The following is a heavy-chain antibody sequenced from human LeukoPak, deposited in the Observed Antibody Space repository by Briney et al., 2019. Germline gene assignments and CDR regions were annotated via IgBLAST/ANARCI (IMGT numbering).Heavy chain of an antibody. V-gene: IGHV1-18*01. D-gene: IGHD2-2*01. CDR2: ISAYNGNT. J-gene: IGHJ1*01. CDR3: ARSTRCSSTSCYAEYFQH. Sequence: ASVKVSCKASGYTFTSYGISWVRQAPGQGLEWMGWISAYNGNTNYAQKLQGRVTMTTDTSTSTAYMELRSLRSEDTAVYYCARSTRCSSTSCYAEYFQHWGQGTLVTVSS. CDR1: GYTFTSYG.